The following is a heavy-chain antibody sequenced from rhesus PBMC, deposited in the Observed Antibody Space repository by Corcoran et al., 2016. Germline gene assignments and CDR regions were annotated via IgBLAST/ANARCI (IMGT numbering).Heavy chain of an antibody. CDR3: ARSPIVGRVRSYFDD. V-gene: IGHV4-147*01. J-gene: IGHJ4*01. CDR2: IYGSSGST. CDR1: GGSISSNY. D-gene: IGHD5-24*01. Sequence: QVQLQESGPGLVKPSETLSLTCAVSGGSISSNYWSWIRQPPGKGLEWIGYIYGSSGSTYYNPSLTSRVTISTDTSKNQFSLRLSSVTAADTAVYYCARSPIVGRVRSYFDDWGQGVLVTVSS.